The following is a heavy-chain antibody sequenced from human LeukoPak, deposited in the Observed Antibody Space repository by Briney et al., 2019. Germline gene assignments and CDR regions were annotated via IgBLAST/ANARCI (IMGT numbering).Heavy chain of an antibody. J-gene: IGHJ4*02. V-gene: IGHV3-53*05. Sequence: PGGSLRLSCAASGFTVSSNYMSWVRQAPGKGLEWVSVIYSGGSTYYADSVKGRFTISRDNSKNTLYLQMNSLRAEDTAVYYCAKDHGYGYPIFDYWGQGTLVTVSS. CDR3: AKDHGYGYPIFDY. CDR1: GFTVSSNY. CDR2: IYSGGST. D-gene: IGHD5-18*01.